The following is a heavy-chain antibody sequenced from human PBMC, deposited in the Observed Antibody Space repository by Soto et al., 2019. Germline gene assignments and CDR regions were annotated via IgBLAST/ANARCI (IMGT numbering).Heavy chain of an antibody. J-gene: IGHJ4*02. D-gene: IGHD1-26*01. CDR1: GFTFSNYA. CDR3: ARARDPGSYSPFDF. CDR2: LPERGSSP. V-gene: IGHV3-23*01. Sequence: EVQLLESGGGLVQPGGSRRLSCAASGFTFSNYAMSWVRQAPGKGLEWISALPERGSSPYYADSVKGRFTISRDNSKNSMYLQMNSLRDEDTAVYYCARARDPGSYSPFDFWGQGTLVTVSS.